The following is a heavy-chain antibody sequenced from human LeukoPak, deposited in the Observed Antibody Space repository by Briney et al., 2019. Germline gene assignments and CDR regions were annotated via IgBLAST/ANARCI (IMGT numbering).Heavy chain of an antibody. CDR3: ARVVAAAGNNWFDP. Sequence: SETLSLTCAVSGDSISSGGYSWGWIRQTPGKGLEGIAYIHDSGSTYNNPSLKSRLSISIDTSKNQFSLKLNSVTAADTAVYYCARVVAAAGNNWFDPWGQGTLVTVSS. J-gene: IGHJ5*02. CDR2: IHDSGST. CDR1: GDSISSGGYS. V-gene: IGHV4-30-4*07. D-gene: IGHD6-13*01.